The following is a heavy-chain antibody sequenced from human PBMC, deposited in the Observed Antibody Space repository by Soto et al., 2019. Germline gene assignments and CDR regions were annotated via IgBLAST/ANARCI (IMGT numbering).Heavy chain of an antibody. Sequence: PGGSLRLSRAASGFTFSSYWMSWVRQAPGKGLEWVANIKQDGSEKYYVDSVKGRFTISRDNAKNSLYLQMNSLRAEDTAVYYCARDRDTAMVPDAFDIWGQGTMVTVSS. J-gene: IGHJ3*02. CDR3: ARDRDTAMVPDAFDI. D-gene: IGHD5-18*01. V-gene: IGHV3-7*01. CDR1: GFTFSSYW. CDR2: IKQDGSEK.